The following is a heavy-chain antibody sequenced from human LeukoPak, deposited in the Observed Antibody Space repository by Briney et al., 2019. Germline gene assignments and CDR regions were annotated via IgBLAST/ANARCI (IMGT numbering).Heavy chain of an antibody. CDR3: ARDYPIKPYDSSGYWKVGAFDI. CDR2: ISAYNGNT. Sequence: ASVKVSCKASGYTFTNYYIHWVRQAPGQGLEWMGWISAYNGNTNYAQKLQGRVTMTTDTSTSTAYMELRSLRSDDTAVYYCARDYPIKPYDSSGYWKVGAFDIWGQGTMVTVSS. J-gene: IGHJ3*02. CDR1: GYTFTNYY. V-gene: IGHV1-18*04. D-gene: IGHD3-22*01.